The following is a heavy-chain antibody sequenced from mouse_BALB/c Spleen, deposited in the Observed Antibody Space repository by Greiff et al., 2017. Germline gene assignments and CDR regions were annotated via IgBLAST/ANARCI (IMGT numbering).Heavy chain of an antibody. D-gene: IGHD2-14*01. Sequence: EVKVEESGGGLVKPGGSLKLSCAASGFTFSSYAMSWVRQTPEKRLEWVASISSGGSTYYPDSVKGRFTISRDNARNILYLQMSSLRSEDTAMYYCARGGRYGIYAIDYWGQGTSVTVSS. J-gene: IGHJ4*01. CDR1: GFTFSSYA. CDR3: ARGGRYGIYAIDY. CDR2: ISSGGST. V-gene: IGHV5-6-5*01.